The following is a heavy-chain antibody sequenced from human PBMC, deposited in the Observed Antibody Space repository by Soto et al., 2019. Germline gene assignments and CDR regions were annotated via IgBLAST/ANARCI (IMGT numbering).Heavy chain of an antibody. D-gene: IGHD4-17*01. J-gene: IGHJ3*02. CDR1: GFTFSSYG. CDR3: ARGVFGDYGDDAFDI. CDR2: ISYDGSNK. Sequence: GGSLRLSCAASGFTFSSYGMHWVRQAPGKGLEWVAVISYDGSNKYYADSVKGRFTISRDNSKNTLYLQMNSLRAEDTAVYYCARGVFGDYGDDAFDIWGQGTMVTVSS. V-gene: IGHV3-30*03.